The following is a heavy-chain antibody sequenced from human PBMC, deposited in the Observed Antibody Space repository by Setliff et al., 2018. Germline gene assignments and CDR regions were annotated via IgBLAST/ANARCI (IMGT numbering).Heavy chain of an antibody. Sequence: ASVKVSCKASGYTFTRYGISWVRQAPGKGFEWMGWIGPYNGNTYYAQKFQGRFAITTDTSTSTAYMELRSLRSDDTAVYYCAKGGNITRETYYYYGMDVWGQGTTVTVSS. V-gene: IGHV1-18*01. CDR1: GYTFTRYG. CDR3: AKGGNITRETYYYYGMDV. CDR2: IGPYNGNT. D-gene: IGHD1-20*01. J-gene: IGHJ6*02.